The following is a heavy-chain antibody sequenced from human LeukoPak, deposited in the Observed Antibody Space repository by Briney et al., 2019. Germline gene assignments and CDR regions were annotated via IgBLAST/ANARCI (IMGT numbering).Heavy chain of an antibody. D-gene: IGHD3-22*01. CDR3: ARAGGYDSSGYYPLPDY. J-gene: IGHJ4*02. V-gene: IGHV4-39*07. CDR1: GGSISSSSYY. Sequence: SETLSLTCTGSGGSISSSSYYWGWMRQPPGKGLEWIGSIYHSGSTYYNPSLKSRVTISVDTSKNQFSLKLSSVTAADTAVYYCARAGGYDSSGYYPLPDYWGQGTLVTVSS. CDR2: IYHSGST.